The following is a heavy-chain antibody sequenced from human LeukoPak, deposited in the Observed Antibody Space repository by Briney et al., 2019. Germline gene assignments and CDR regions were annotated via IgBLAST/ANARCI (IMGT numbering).Heavy chain of an antibody. CDR1: GGSISNYY. D-gene: IGHD3-10*01. CDR2: IYTSGST. CDR3: ARQEVSGADAFDI. J-gene: IGHJ3*02. Sequence: SETLSLTCTVSGGSISNYYWSWIRQPAGKGLEYIGRIYTSGSTNYNPSLKSRVTMSVDTSKNQFSLKLSSVTAADTAVYYCARQEVSGADAFDIWGQGTMVTVSS. V-gene: IGHV4-4*07.